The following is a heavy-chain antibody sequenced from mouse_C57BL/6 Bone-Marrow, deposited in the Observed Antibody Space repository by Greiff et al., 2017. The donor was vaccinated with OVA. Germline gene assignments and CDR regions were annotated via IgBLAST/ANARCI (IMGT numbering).Heavy chain of an antibody. CDR1: GFNIKDDY. Sequence: VQPQQSGAELVRPGASVKLSCTASGFNIKDDYMHWVKQRPEQGLEWIGWIDPENGDTEYASKFQGKATITADTSSNTAYLQLSSLTSEDTAVYYCTSYGNFDDWGQGTTLTVSS. CDR2: IDPENGDT. D-gene: IGHD2-1*01. J-gene: IGHJ2*01. CDR3: TSYGNFDD. V-gene: IGHV14-4*01.